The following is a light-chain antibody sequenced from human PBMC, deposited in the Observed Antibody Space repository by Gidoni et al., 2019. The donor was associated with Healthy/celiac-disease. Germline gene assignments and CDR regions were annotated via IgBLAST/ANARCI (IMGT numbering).Light chain of an antibody. V-gene: IGKV2-28*01. CDR2: LGS. Sequence: DIVMTQSPLSLPVTPGEPASISCGSSQSLLHSNGYNYLDWYLQKPGQSPQLLIYLGSNRASGVPDRFSGSGSGTDFTLKISRGEAEDVGVYYCMQALQTPLTFGGGTKVEIK. J-gene: IGKJ4*01. CDR1: QSLLHSNGYNY. CDR3: MQALQTPLT.